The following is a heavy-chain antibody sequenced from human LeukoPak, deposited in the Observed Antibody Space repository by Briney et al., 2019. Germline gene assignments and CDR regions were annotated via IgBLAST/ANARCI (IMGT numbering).Heavy chain of an antibody. CDR2: ISSSSSTI. J-gene: IGHJ3*02. D-gene: IGHD3-22*01. CDR1: GFTFSSYE. V-gene: IGHV3-48*01. CDR3: ARGSRSGSDAFDI. Sequence: PGGSLRLSCAASGFTFSSYEMNWVRQAPGKGLEWVSYISSSSSTIYYADSVKGRFTISRDNAKNSLYLQMNSLRAEDTAVYYCARGSRSGSDAFDIWGQGTVVTVSS.